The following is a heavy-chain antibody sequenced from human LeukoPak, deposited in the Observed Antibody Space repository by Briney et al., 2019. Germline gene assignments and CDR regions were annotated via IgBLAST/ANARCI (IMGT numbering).Heavy chain of an antibody. D-gene: IGHD4-17*01. CDR1: GFTFTDSA. CDR2: INNIATHS. J-gene: IGHJ4*02. V-gene: IGHV3-21*01. Sequence: PGGSLRLSCAGSGFTFTDSARNWVRQAPGKGLEWVSSINNIATHSYYAASVKGRFSISRDDAKNSVYLQMHSLRAEDTAIYYCARDPTRYLRYGYFDYWGQGAQVTVSS. CDR3: ARDPTRYLRYGYFDY.